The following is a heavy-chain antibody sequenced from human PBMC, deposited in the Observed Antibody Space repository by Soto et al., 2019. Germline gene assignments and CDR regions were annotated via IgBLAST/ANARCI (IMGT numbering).Heavy chain of an antibody. D-gene: IGHD6-19*01. CDR1: GFTFSSYI. CDR2: ISSSSSSTI. Sequence: GGSLSHSYASSGFTFSSYIMNLVRQAPGKGLEWVSYISSSSSSTIYYADSVKGRFTISRDNAKNSLYLQMNSLRDEDTAVYYCARDQWLVPYYYYYYGMDVWGQGTTVTVSS. V-gene: IGHV3-48*02. J-gene: IGHJ6*02. CDR3: ARDQWLVPYYYYYYGMDV.